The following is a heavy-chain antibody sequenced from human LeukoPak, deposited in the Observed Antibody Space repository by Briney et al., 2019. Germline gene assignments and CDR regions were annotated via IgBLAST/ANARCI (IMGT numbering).Heavy chain of an antibody. V-gene: IGHV4-4*07. CDR2: IYTSGST. CDR3: ARDGSFRGGSYYPFHWFDP. CDR1: GGSISSYY. D-gene: IGHD1-26*01. Sequence: SETLSLTCTVSGGSISSYYWSWIRQPAGKGLEWIGRIYTSGSTNYNPSLKSRVTMSVDTSKNQFSLKLSSVTAADTAVYYCARDGSFRGGSYYPFHWFDPWGQGTLVTVSS. J-gene: IGHJ5*02.